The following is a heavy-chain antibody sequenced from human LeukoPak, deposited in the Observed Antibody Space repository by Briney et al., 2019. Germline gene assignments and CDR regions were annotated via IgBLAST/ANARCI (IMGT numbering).Heavy chain of an antibody. CDR2: INWNGSGA. V-gene: IGHV3-20*04. CDR1: GFTFDDYG. Sequence: GGSLRLSCAASGFTFDDYGMSWVRQVPGKGLEWVSGINWNGSGAGYADSVKGRFTISRDNAKNSLYLQMNSLKAEDTALFYCARDPYSGGYGDYYYYYMDLWGQGTTVTISS. CDR3: ARDPYSGGYGDYYYYYMDL. J-gene: IGHJ6*03. D-gene: IGHD1-26*01.